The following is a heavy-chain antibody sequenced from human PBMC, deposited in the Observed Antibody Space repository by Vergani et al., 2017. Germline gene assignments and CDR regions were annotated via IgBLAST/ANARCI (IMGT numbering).Heavy chain of an antibody. Sequence: QVQLVQSGAEVKKPGSSVKVSCKASGGTFSSYAISWVRQAPGQGLEGMGGIIPIFGTANYAQKLQGRVTITADESTSTAYMELSSLRSEDTAVYYWASGGDIVVVPAAKNWFDPWGQGTLVTVSS. CDR2: IIPIFGTA. CDR1: GGTFSSYA. D-gene: IGHD2-2*01. CDR3: ASGGDIVVVPAAKNWFDP. J-gene: IGHJ5*02. V-gene: IGHV1-69*01.